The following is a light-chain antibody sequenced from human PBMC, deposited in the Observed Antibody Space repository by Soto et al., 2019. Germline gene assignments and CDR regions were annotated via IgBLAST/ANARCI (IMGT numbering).Light chain of an antibody. CDR1: SSDVGSYNL. Sequence: QPASVSGSPGQSITISCTGTSSDVGSYNLVSWYQQHPGKAPKLMIYEGSKRPSGVSNRFSGSKSGNTASLTISGLQAEDEADYYCCSYLVVFGGGTKLTVL. CDR2: EGS. V-gene: IGLV2-23*01. CDR3: CSYLVV. J-gene: IGLJ2*01.